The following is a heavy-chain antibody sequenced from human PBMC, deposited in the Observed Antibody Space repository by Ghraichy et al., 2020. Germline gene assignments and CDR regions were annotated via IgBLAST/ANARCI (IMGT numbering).Heavy chain of an antibody. Sequence: GGSLRLSCGASGFIFTTYYMTWVRQAPGKGLEWVANINQDGSEKYYVDSVKGRFTISRDNAKNSLYLQMKSLRAEETAVYYCARSGARVVTALPEFWGQGTLVTVSS. J-gene: IGHJ4*02. V-gene: IGHV3-7*01. CDR3: ARSGARVVTALPEF. CDR2: INQDGSEK. CDR1: GFIFTTYY. D-gene: IGHD2-21*02.